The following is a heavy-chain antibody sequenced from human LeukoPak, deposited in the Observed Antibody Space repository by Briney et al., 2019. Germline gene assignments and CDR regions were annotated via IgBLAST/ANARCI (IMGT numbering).Heavy chain of an antibody. D-gene: IGHD3-22*01. CDR3: ARDGGYYYDTSAFSVYFDY. V-gene: IGHV3-21*01. CDR2: ISGSSSYI. J-gene: IGHJ4*02. Sequence: GGSLRLSCAASGFTFSAYSMNWVRQAPGKGLEWVASISGSSSYINYADSVKGRFTISRDNAKNSLYLQMDGLRAEDTAVYYCARDGGYYYDTSAFSVYFDYWGQGTLGTVSS. CDR1: GFTFSAYS.